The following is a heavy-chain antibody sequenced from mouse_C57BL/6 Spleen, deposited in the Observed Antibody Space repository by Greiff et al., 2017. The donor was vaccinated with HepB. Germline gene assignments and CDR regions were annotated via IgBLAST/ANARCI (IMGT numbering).Heavy chain of an antibody. Sequence: EVQLVESGGDLVKPGGSLKLSCAASGFTFSSYGMSWVRQTPDKRLEWVATISSGGSYTYYPDSVKGRFTISRDNAKNTLYLQRSSLKSEDTAMYYCARLGRAWCAYWGQGTLVTVSA. CDR2: ISSGGSYT. CDR1: GFTFSSYG. V-gene: IGHV5-6*01. J-gene: IGHJ3*01. D-gene: IGHD4-1*01. CDR3: ARLGRAWCAY.